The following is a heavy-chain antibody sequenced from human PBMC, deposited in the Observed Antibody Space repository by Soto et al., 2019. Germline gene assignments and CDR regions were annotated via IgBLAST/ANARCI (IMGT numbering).Heavy chain of an antibody. V-gene: IGHV4-4*02. Sequence: SETLSLGRTVSDKSISEDLWWSWDRQSPGKGREWIGEVHHSKGALYNPSLSSRVTVSADVFRNKFFLDVRSVGAGDTAVYYCAREGRYDLNSWGQGTPITVS. J-gene: IGHJ4*02. CDR1: DKSISEDLW. CDR2: VHHSKGA. CDR3: AREGRYDLNS. D-gene: IGHD3-16*01.